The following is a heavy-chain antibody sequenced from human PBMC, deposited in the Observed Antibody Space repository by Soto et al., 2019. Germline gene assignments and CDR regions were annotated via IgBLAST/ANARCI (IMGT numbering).Heavy chain of an antibody. D-gene: IGHD4-4*01. CDR1: GGSFSGYY. CDR3: ARVMTTPDYYYYGMDV. Sequence: SETLSLTCAVYGGSFSGYYWSWIRQPPGKGLEWIGEINHSGITNYNPSLKSRVTISVYTSKNQFSLTLSSVTDADTAVYYCARVMTTPDYYYYGMDVWGQGHTVTVAS. J-gene: IGHJ6*02. V-gene: IGHV4-34*01. CDR2: INHSGIT.